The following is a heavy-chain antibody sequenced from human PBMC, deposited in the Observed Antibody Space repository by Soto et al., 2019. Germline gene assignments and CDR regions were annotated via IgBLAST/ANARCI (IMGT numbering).Heavy chain of an antibody. D-gene: IGHD3-22*01. CDR3: TRDLGYYDSSGYFDY. V-gene: IGHV3-11*01. CDR1: GFTFSDYY. J-gene: IGHJ4*02. Sequence: GSLRLSCAASGFTFSDYYMSWTRQAPGKGLEWVSYISSSGSIIYYADSVKGRFTISRDNVKNSLYLQMNSLRAEDTAVYYCTRDLGYYDSSGYFDYWGQGTLVTISS. CDR2: ISSSGSII.